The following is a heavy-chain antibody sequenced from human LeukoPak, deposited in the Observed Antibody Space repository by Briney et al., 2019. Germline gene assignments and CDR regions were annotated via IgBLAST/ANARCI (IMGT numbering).Heavy chain of an antibody. CDR1: GFTFSSYW. J-gene: IGHJ4*02. Sequence: GGSLRLSCEASGFTFSSYWMSWVRQAPGKGLEWVANIKQDGSEKKYLDSVKGRFTISRDDAKNSMYLQMNSLRAEDTAVYYCAREAPTYYYDSSGYYLDYWGQGTLVTASS. D-gene: IGHD3-22*01. V-gene: IGHV3-7*01. CDR2: IKQDGSEK. CDR3: AREAPTYYYDSSGYYLDY.